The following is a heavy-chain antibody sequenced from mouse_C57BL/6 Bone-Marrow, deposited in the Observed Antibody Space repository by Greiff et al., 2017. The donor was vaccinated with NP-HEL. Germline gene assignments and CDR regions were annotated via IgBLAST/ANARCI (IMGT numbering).Heavy chain of an antibody. V-gene: IGHV1-72*01. CDR1: GYTFTSYW. Sequence: QVQLQQPGAELVKPGASVKLSCKASGYTFTSYWMHWVKQRPGRGLEWIGRIDPNSGGTKYNEKFKSKATLTVDKPSSTAYMQLSSLTSEDSAVYYCARGSITTVVATRYFDVWGTGTTVTVSS. CDR3: ARGSITTVVATRYFDV. CDR2: IDPNSGGT. J-gene: IGHJ1*03. D-gene: IGHD1-1*01.